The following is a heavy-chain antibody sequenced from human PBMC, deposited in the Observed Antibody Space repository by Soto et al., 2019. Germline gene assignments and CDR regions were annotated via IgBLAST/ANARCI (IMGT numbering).Heavy chain of an antibody. Sequence: QVQLVQSGAEVKKPGASVKVSCKVSGYTLTELSMHWVRQAPGKGLEWMGGFDPEDGETIYAQKLQGRVTMTQEKSTDTAYLELSRLGSGDTAVDYWATGLFYDDGSGDYWGQGTLVAVSS. CDR3: ATGLFYDDGSGDY. D-gene: IGHD3-10*01. CDR1: GYTLTELS. V-gene: IGHV1-24*01. CDR2: FDPEDGET. J-gene: IGHJ4*02.